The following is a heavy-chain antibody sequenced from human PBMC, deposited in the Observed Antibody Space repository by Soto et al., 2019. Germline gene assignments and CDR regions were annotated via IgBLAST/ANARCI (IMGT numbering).Heavy chain of an antibody. Sequence: SETLSLTCTVSGGSISSYYWSWIRQPPGKGLEWIGYIYYSGSTNYNPSLKSRVTISVDTSKNQFSLKLSSVTAAATAVYYCARAWATYGGGDCYSLGMDVWGQGTTVTVSS. CDR1: GGSISSYY. CDR3: ARAWATYGGGDCYSLGMDV. V-gene: IGHV4-59*01. D-gene: IGHD2-21*02. CDR2: IYYSGST. J-gene: IGHJ6*02.